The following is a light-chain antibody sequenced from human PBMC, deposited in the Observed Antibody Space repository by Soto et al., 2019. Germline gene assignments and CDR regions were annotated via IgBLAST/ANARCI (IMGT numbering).Light chain of an antibody. CDR3: QQTYRRPGT. J-gene: IGKJ1*01. V-gene: IGKV1-39*01. CDR1: QNISKF. CDR2: VTS. Sequence: DIQMTQSPSFLSASVGDGVTVTCRPSQNISKFLNWYQEKPGKPPKILIYVTSNLENGVPSRFKGSGSGTDFALTINGLQPEDFATYYCQQTYRRPGTFGRGTRV.